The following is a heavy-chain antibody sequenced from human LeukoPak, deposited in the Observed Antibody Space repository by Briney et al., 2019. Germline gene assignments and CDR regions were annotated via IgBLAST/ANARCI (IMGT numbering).Heavy chain of an antibody. Sequence: GGSLRLSCAASGFTFSSYGMHWVRQAPGKGLEWVAFIRYDGSNKYYADSVKGRFTISRDNSKNTLYLQMNSLRAEDTAVYYCARDQINSPYSSGWFCDYWGQGTLVTVSS. CDR2: IRYDGSNK. V-gene: IGHV3-30*02. CDR1: GFTFSSYG. D-gene: IGHD6-19*01. CDR3: ARDQINSPYSSGWFCDY. J-gene: IGHJ4*02.